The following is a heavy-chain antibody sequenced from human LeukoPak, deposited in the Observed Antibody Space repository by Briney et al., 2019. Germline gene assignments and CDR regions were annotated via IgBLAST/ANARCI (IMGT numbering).Heavy chain of an antibody. V-gene: IGHV4-39*07. Sequence: PSETLSLTCTVSGGSISSSSYYWGWTRQPPGKGLEWIGGIYYSGNTNYNPSLKSRVTMSVDTSKNQFSLKLSSVTAADTAVYYCARGGGSSWYFWYFDLWGRGTLVTVSS. J-gene: IGHJ2*01. CDR1: GGSISSSSYY. CDR3: ARGGGSSWYFWYFDL. CDR2: IYYSGNT. D-gene: IGHD6-13*01.